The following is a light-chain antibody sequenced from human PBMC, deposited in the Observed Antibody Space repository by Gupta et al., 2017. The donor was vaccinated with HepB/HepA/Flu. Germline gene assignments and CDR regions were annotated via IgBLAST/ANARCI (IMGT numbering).Light chain of an antibody. Sequence: EIARTQSPATLSVSPGEKVILSCRGSQSVSRKLAWYQQKLGQAPRPLIYDASGTEFTLTISSLQSEDYAIYYCQRYNNWPPCAFGQGTKLEI. CDR3: QRYNNWPPCA. CDR1: QSVSRK. V-gene: IGKV3-15*01. CDR2: DA. J-gene: IGKJ2*02.